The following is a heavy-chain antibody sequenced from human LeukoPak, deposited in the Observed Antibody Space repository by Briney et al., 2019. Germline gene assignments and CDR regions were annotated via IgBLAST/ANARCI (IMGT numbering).Heavy chain of an antibody. CDR1: GFTVNSNY. J-gene: IGHJ4*02. CDR2: IYSGGSI. CDR3: ARSGLDRNYFDY. Sequence: GGSLRLSCAASGFTVNSNYMNWVRQAPGKGLEWVSVIYSGGSISYADSVKGRFTISRDNSKNTLYLQMNSLSAEDTAVYYCARSGLDRNYFDYWGQGTLVTVSS. V-gene: IGHV3-53*01. D-gene: IGHD1-1*01.